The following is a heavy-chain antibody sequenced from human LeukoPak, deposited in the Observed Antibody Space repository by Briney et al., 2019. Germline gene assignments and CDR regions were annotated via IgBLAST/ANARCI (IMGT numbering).Heavy chain of an antibody. CDR1: GYTFTTYA. J-gene: IGHJ5*02. V-gene: IGHV1-3*01. CDR2: INAGNGDA. Sequence: GASVKVSRKASGYTFTTYAIHWVRQAPGRSLEWMGRINAGNGDAKYSQNFHDRITITRDTSASTVYMELTSLRSEDTAVYYCGKSAPSGFDPWGQGTLVTVSS. CDR3: GKSAPSGFDP.